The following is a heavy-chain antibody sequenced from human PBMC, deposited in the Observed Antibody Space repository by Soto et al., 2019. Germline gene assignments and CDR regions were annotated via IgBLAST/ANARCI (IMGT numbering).Heavy chain of an antibody. J-gene: IGHJ6*02. CDR3: TKTFVRFSEAMDV. CDR1: GFTFSNYA. CDR2: FGGSGGNT. D-gene: IGHD2-8*01. Sequence: GGSLRLSCVASGFTFSNYAINWVRQGPGKGLEWVSGFGGSGGNTYYADSVKGRFSISRDNSRDTVYLQMDSLRAENTAIYYCTKTFVRFSEAMDVWGQGTTVTVSS. V-gene: IGHV3-23*01.